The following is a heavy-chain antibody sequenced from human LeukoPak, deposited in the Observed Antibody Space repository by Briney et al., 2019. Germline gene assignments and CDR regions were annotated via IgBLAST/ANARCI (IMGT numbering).Heavy chain of an antibody. Sequence: GGSLRLSCAASGFPFNSYSMNWVRQAPGKGLEWASYINSGSTTIYSADSVKGRFAISRDNAKNSLFLQMNSLRAEDTAVYYCARSRTSNRYFDLWGRGTLVTVSS. CDR3: ARSRTSNRYFDL. CDR1: GFPFNSYS. V-gene: IGHV3-48*01. CDR2: INSGSTTI. J-gene: IGHJ2*01. D-gene: IGHD2-8*01.